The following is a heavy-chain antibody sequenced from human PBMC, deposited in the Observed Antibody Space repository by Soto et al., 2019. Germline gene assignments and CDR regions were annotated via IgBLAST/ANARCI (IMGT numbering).Heavy chain of an antibody. CDR3: ARDTFYYDSSGSSVAFDI. D-gene: IGHD3-22*01. V-gene: IGHV4-30-2*01. CDR2: IYHSGST. Sequence: PSETLSLTCAVSGGSISSGGYSWSWIRQPPGKGLEWIGYIYHSGSTYYNPSLKSRVTISVDRSKNQFSLKLSSVTAADTAVYYCARDTFYYDSSGSSVAFDIWGQGTMVTVSS. CDR1: GGSISSGGYS. J-gene: IGHJ3*02.